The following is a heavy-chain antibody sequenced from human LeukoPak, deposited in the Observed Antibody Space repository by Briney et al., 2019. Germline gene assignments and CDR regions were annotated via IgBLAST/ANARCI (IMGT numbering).Heavy chain of an antibody. D-gene: IGHD3-9*01. Sequence: PGGSLRLSCAASGFTFSSYEMSWVRQAPGKGLEWVSYISSSGSTIYYADSVKGRFTISRDNAKNSLYLQMNSLRAEDTAVYYCARSQSGYYGGRDYWGQGTLVTVSS. CDR2: ISSSGSTI. CDR1: GFTFSSYE. J-gene: IGHJ4*02. CDR3: ARSQSGYYGGRDY. V-gene: IGHV3-48*03.